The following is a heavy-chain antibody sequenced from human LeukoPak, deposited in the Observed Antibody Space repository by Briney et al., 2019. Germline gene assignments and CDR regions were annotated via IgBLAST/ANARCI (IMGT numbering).Heavy chain of an antibody. Sequence: SVKVSCKASGGTFSSYAISWVRQAPGQGLEWMGGIIPIFGTANYAQKFQGRVTITADESTSTAYMELRSLRSDDTAVYYCARPQEEYYYGSGSYYSYWYFDLWGRGTLVTVSS. CDR1: GGTFSSYA. CDR3: ARPQEEYYYGSGSYYSYWYFDL. V-gene: IGHV1-69*13. D-gene: IGHD3-10*01. J-gene: IGHJ2*01. CDR2: IIPIFGTA.